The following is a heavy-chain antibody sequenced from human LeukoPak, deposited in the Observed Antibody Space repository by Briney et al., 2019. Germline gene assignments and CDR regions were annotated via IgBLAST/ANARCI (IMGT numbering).Heavy chain of an antibody. V-gene: IGHV4-39*07. D-gene: IGHD6-6*01. CDR3: ARVEYSSSSEDYYYYYYYMDV. Sequence: SETLSLTCSVSGGSISSSAYYWGWIRQPPGKGLEWIGSIYYSGSTYYNPSLKSRVTISVDTSKNQFSLKLSSVTAADTAVYYCARVEYSSSSEDYYYYYYYMDVWGKGTTVTVSS. CDR2: IYYSGST. CDR1: GGSISSSAYY. J-gene: IGHJ6*03.